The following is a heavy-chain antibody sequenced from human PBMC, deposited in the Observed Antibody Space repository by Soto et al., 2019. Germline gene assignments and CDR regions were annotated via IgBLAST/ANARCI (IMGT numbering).Heavy chain of an antibody. CDR1: GGTFSTYT. CDR2: IIPMFGTA. V-gene: IGHV1-69*12. CDR3: ARRYCIRTSCHYYGMDV. J-gene: IGHJ6*02. D-gene: IGHD2-2*01. Sequence: QVQLVQSGAEVKKPGSSVKVSCKASGGTFSTYTINWVRQAPGQGLEWMGGIIPMFGTANYAQKFQGRVTITADESTSTAYMGLSSLRSEDTAVDYCARRYCIRTSCHYYGMDVGGQGTTVTVSS.